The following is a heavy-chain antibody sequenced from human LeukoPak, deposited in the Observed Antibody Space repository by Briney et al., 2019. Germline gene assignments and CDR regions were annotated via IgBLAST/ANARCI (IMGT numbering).Heavy chain of an antibody. V-gene: IGHV3-21*01. D-gene: IGHD3-16*02. CDR2: IISSSSYI. Sequence: PGGSLRLSCAASGFTFSSYSMNWVRQAPGKGLEWVSSIISSSSYIYYADSVKGRFTISRDNAKNSLYLQMNSLRAEDTAVYYCARGLYYDYVWGSYRSYYFDYWGQGTLVTVSS. CDR1: GFTFSSYS. CDR3: ARGLYYDYVWGSYRSYYFDY. J-gene: IGHJ4*02.